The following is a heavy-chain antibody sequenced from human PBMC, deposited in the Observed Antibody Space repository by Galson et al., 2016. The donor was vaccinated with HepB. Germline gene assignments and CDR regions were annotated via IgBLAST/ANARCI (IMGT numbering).Heavy chain of an antibody. V-gene: IGHV4-59*01. Sequence: SETLSLTCTVSGGSISTYYWSWIRQPPGKGLEWIGYVYYSGSTNSNPSLRSRVTISVDTSKNQFSLKLSSVTAADTAVYYCARVRQSRVPAAIAKTDDSYYNYVDVWAKGTTVTVSS. J-gene: IGHJ6*03. CDR1: GGSISTYY. CDR3: ARVRQSRVPAAIAKTDDSYYNYVDV. CDR2: VYYSGST. D-gene: IGHD2-2*01.